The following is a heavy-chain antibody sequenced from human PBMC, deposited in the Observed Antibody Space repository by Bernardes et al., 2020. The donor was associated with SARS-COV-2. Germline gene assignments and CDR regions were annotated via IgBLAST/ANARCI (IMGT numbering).Heavy chain of an antibody. CDR2: IWYDGSNK. J-gene: IGHJ3*02. Sequence: SLRLSCAASGFTFSSYGMHWVRQAPGKGLEWVAVIWYDGSNKYYADSVKGRFTISRDNSKNTLYLQMNSLRAEDTAVYYCARDRTEYYGSGSYYSGDAFDIWGQGTMVTVSS. D-gene: IGHD3-10*01. CDR3: ARDRTEYYGSGSYYSGDAFDI. CDR1: GFTFSSYG. V-gene: IGHV3-33*01.